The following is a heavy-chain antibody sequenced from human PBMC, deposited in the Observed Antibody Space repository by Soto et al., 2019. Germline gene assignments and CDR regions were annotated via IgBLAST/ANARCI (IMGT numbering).Heavy chain of an antibody. J-gene: IGHJ5*02. D-gene: IGHD5-18*01. CDR3: ALSNVDTAMLYGANWFDP. Sequence: SGPTLVQPTPTLTLTCTFSGFSLSTSGVGVGWIRQPPGKALEWLALICWDDDKRYSPSLKSRITITKATSKNQVVFTMTNMDPVDTATYYCALSNVDTAMLYGANWFDPWGQGTLVTVSS. CDR2: ICWDDDK. V-gene: IGHV2-5*02. CDR1: GFSLSTSGVG.